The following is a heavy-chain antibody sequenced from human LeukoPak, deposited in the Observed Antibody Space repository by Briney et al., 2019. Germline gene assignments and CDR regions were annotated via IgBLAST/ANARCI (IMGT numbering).Heavy chain of an antibody. J-gene: IGHJ5*02. Sequence: GGSLRLSCAASGFTFSSFSMNWVRQAPGKGLEWVSYIRTSGTNTDYTGSVKGRFTISRDNAKNSLYLQMNSLRAEDTAVYYCARETSRWFDPWGQGTLVTVSS. CDR3: ARETSRWFDP. CDR2: IRTSGTNT. V-gene: IGHV3-48*04. CDR1: GFTFSSFS.